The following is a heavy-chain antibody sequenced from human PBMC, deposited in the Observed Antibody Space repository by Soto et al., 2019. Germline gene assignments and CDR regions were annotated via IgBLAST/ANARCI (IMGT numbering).Heavy chain of an antibody. CDR2: IGRTGTDR. Sequence: EVQLVESGGGLVKPGGSLRLSCAASGFSFSTSTMNWVRQAPGKGLEFVSSIGRTGTDRYYIDSVKGRFTISRDNAQNSLHLQMNSLRAEDTALYYCVCDDNRRYWGQGTLVTVSS. CDR3: VCDDNRRY. V-gene: IGHV3-21*01. J-gene: IGHJ4*02. D-gene: IGHD1-1*01. CDR1: GFSFSTST.